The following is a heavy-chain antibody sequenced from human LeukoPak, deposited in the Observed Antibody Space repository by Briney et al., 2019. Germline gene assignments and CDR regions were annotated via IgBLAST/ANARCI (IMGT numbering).Heavy chain of an antibody. CDR2: ISGSGGST. CDR3: AKDQRAYGDYVPFDY. Sequence: PGGSLRLSCAASGFTFSSYAMSWVRQAPGKGLEWVSAISGSGGSTYYADSMKGRFTISRDNSKNTLYLQMNSLRAEDTAVYYCAKDQRAYGDYVPFDYWGQGTLVTVSS. V-gene: IGHV3-23*01. D-gene: IGHD4-17*01. CDR1: GFTFSSYA. J-gene: IGHJ4*02.